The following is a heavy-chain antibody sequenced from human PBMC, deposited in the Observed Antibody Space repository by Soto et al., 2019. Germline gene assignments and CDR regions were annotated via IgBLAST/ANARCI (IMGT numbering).Heavy chain of an antibody. CDR3: ARDHDYVYNWFDP. V-gene: IGHV3-74*01. CDR1: GFTFSSYA. Sequence: GGSLRLSCAASGFTFSSYAMSWVRQAPGKGLEWVSRINSDGSSTTYAGSVKGRFTISRDNAKNTLYLQMNSLRAEDTAVYYCARDHDYVYNWFDPWGQGTLVTVSS. CDR2: INSDGSST. J-gene: IGHJ5*02. D-gene: IGHD4-17*01.